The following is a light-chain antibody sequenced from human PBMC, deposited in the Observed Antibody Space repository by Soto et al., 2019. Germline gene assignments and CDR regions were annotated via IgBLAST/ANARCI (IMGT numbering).Light chain of an antibody. Sequence: DIQMTQSPSYLSASVGDRVTITCRASESIRTYLNWYQQKPGKAPKLLIYAASTLQSGIPSRFSGSGSGTDFIFTFTSLQPEDFATYFCQQSYNSPPTFGQGTKVEI. CDR1: ESIRTY. CDR2: AAS. CDR3: QQSYNSPPT. V-gene: IGKV1-39*01. J-gene: IGKJ1*01.